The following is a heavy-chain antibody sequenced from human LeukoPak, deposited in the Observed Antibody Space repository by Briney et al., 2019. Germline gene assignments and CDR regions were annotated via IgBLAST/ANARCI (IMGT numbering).Heavy chain of an antibody. CDR1: GYTFTSYG. V-gene: IGHV1-18*01. CDR2: ISAYNGNT. Sequence: GASVKVSCKASGYTFTSYGISWVRQAPGQGLEWMGWISAYNGNTNYAQKLQGRVTMTTDTSTSTAYMELRSLRSDDTAVYYCARVRQRGYYDFWSAPGWFDPWGQGTLVTVSS. CDR3: ARVRQRGYYDFWSAPGWFDP. J-gene: IGHJ5*02. D-gene: IGHD3-3*01.